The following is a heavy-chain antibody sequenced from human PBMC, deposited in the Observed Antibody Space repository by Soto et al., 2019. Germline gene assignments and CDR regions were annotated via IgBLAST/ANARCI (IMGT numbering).Heavy chain of an antibody. V-gene: IGHV3-30*18. J-gene: IGHJ6*02. CDR3: AKDILITGTTTWLYYYYGMDV. Sequence: VQLLESGGGVVQPGRSLRLSCAASGFTFSSYGMHWVRQAPGKGLEWVAVISYDGSNKYYADSVKGRFTISRDNSKNTLYLQMNSLRAEDTAVYYCAKDILITGTTTWLYYYYGMDVWGQGTTVTVSS. D-gene: IGHD1-7*01. CDR2: ISYDGSNK. CDR1: GFTFSSYG.